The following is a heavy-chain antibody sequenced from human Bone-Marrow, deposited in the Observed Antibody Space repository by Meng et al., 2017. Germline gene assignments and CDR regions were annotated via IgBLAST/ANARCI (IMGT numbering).Heavy chain of an antibody. D-gene: IGHD6-25*01. Sequence: VRVVKVGADVTKPGASVKASCNPSGYNFPDYYIHWVRRAPGQGLEWMGRINPKSGDTHYAQKFQARVTMTGDTSISTAYMELSGLRSDDTAMYYCARDEDISAAGKLFGDYWGQGTLVTVSS. J-gene: IGHJ4*02. CDR3: ARDEDISAAGKLFGDY. CDR1: GYNFPDYY. CDR2: INPKSGDT. V-gene: IGHV1-2*06.